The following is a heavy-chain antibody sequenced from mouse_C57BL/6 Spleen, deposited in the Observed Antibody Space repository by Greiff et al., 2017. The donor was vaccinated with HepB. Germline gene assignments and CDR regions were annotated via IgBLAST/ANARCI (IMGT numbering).Heavy chain of an antibody. Sequence: EVKVVESEGGLVQPGSSMKLSCTASGFTFSDYYMAWVRQVPEKGLEWVANTNYDGSSTYYLDSLKSRFIISRDNAKNILYLQMSSLKSEDTATYYCARDLSYAGSYAMDYWGQGTSVTVSS. CDR2: TNYDGSST. CDR3: ARDLSYAGSYAMDY. D-gene: IGHD6-5*01. J-gene: IGHJ4*01. CDR1: GFTFSDYY. V-gene: IGHV5-16*01.